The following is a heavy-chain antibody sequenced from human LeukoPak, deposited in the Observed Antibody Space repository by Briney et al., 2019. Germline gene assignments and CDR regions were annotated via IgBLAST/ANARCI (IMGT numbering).Heavy chain of an antibody. D-gene: IGHD3-10*01. CDR2: ISSSSSTI. CDR3: ARNLFYYGSGSYYDNWFDP. J-gene: IGHJ5*02. CDR1: GFTFSSYS. Sequence: GGSLRLSCAASGFTFSSYSMNWVRQAPGKGLEWVSYISSSSSTIYYADSVKGRFTISRDNAKNSLYLQMNSLRAEDTAVYYCARNLFYYGSGSYYDNWFDPWGQGTLVTVSS. V-gene: IGHV3-48*04.